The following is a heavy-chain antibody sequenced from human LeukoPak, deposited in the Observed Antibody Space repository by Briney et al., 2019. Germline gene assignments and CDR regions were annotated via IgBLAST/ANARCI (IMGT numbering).Heavy chain of an antibody. CDR2: MNPNSGNT. CDR3: ARSRIVVVPAATTGYYAMDV. J-gene: IGHJ6*02. V-gene: IGHV1-8*01. D-gene: IGHD2-2*01. CDR1: GYTFTSYD. Sequence: ASVKVSCKASGYTFTSYDINWVRQATGQGPEWMGWMNPNSGNTGYAQKFQGRVTMTRNTSISTAYMELSSLRSEDTAVYYCARSRIVVVPAATTGYYAMDVWGQGTTVTVSS.